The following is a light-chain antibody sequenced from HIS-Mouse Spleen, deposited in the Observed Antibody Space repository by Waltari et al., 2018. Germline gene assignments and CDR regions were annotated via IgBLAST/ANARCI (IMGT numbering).Light chain of an antibody. J-gene: IGLJ2*01. CDR1: ALPQKY. CDR2: EDS. Sequence: SYELTQPPSVSVSPGQTARIPCPGDALPQKYAYWYQPKSGQAPVLVIYEDSKRPSGIPERFSGSSSGTMATLTISGAQVEDEADYYCYSTDSSGNHRVFGGGTKLTVL. CDR3: YSTDSSGNHRV. V-gene: IGLV3-10*01.